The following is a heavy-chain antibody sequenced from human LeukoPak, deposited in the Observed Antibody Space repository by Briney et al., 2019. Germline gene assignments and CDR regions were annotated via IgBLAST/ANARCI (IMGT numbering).Heavy chain of an antibody. Sequence: SETLSLTCTVSGVSMSSSPYYWGWIRQPPGKGLEWIGTIYDSGNTNYNPSLRSRLTISVDTSRNQFSLKLSSVTAADTAVYYCARHDCDSSRCSVNWFDSWGQGTLVTVSS. D-gene: IGHD2/OR15-2a*01. CDR3: ARHDCDSSRCSVNWFDS. CDR2: IYDSGNT. J-gene: IGHJ5*01. CDR1: GVSMSSSPYY. V-gene: IGHV4-39*01.